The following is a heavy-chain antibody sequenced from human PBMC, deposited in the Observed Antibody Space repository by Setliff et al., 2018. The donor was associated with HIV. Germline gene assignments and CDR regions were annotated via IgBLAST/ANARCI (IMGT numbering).Heavy chain of an antibody. J-gene: IGHJ4*02. CDR2: INQSGDT. CDR3: ARGRAYYNRRPFDC. Sequence: PSETLSLTCAVYGGSFSDYYWTWIRQSPGKGMEWSGEINQSGDTNYNTSLKSRVTISVDTSKNHFSLKLSSLTAADTAVYYCARGRAYYNRRPFDCWGQGTLVTVSS. V-gene: IGHV4-34*01. CDR1: GGSFSDYY. D-gene: IGHD3-22*01.